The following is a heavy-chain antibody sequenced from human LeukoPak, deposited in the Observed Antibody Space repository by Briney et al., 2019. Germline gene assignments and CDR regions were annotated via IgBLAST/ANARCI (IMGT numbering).Heavy chain of an antibody. CDR3: ARDPSMVRGPYYFDY. CDR1: GLRFRNYG. V-gene: IGHV3-33*01. Sequence: GGSLRLSCVVSGLRFRNYGMHWVRQAPGKGLEWVAVIWYDGSNKYYADSVKGRFTISRDNSKNTLYLQMNSLRAEDTAVYYCARDPSMVRGPYYFDYWGQGTLVTVSS. D-gene: IGHD3-10*01. J-gene: IGHJ4*02. CDR2: IWYDGSNK.